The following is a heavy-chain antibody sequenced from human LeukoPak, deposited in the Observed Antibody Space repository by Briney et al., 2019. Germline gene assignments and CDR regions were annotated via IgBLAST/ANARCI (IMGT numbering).Heavy chain of an antibody. CDR3: ARGADYYDSSGYYLPLDAFDI. CDR1: GFTFSSYN. D-gene: IGHD3-22*01. CDR2: MSSSSSTI. J-gene: IGHJ3*02. Sequence: GGSLRLSCAASGFTFSSYNMNWVRQAPGKGLEWVSYMSSSSSTIYYADSVKGRFTISRDNAKNSLYRQMNSLRAEDTAVYYCARGADYYDSSGYYLPLDAFDIWGQGTMVTVSS. V-gene: IGHV3-48*04.